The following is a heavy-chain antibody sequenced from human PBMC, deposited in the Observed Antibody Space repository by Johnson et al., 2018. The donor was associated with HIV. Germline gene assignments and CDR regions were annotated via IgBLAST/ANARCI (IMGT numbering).Heavy chain of an antibody. V-gene: IGHV3-11*04. CDR2: ITSSGTSS. CDR1: GFTFSDYY. Sequence: VQLVESGGGVVQPGGSLRLSCAASGFTFSDYYMIWIRQAPGKGLEWLSYITSSGTSSYYADSVKGRLTISRDNSKNTLYLQMNSLRAEDTAVYYCARSYSSLDAFDIWGQGTMVTVSS. J-gene: IGHJ3*02. D-gene: IGHD6-13*01. CDR3: ARSYSSLDAFDI.